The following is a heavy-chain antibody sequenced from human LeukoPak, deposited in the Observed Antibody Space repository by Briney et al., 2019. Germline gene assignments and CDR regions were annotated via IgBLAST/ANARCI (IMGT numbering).Heavy chain of an antibody. CDR1: GFTFSSYA. J-gene: IGHJ3*02. Sequence: GGSLRLSCAASGFTFSSYAMSWVRQAPGEGLEWVSAISGSGGSTYYADSVKGRFTISRDNSKNTLYLQMNSLRAEDTAVYYCAKPNYGDYVEGAFDIWGQGTMVTVSS. CDR3: AKPNYGDYVEGAFDI. V-gene: IGHV3-23*01. CDR2: ISGSGGST. D-gene: IGHD4-17*01.